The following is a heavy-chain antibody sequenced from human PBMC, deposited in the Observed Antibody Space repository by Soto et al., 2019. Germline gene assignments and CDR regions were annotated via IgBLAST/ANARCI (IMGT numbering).Heavy chain of an antibody. CDR3: AKGNLIVVVAATLDY. J-gene: IGHJ4*02. CDR1: GFTFSSYA. Sequence: GGSLRLSCAASGFTFSSYAMSWVRQAPGKGLEWVSAISGSGGSTYYADSVKGRFTISRDNSKNTLYLQMNSLRAEDTAVYYCAKGNLIVVVAATLDYWGQGNLVTVSS. V-gene: IGHV3-23*01. D-gene: IGHD2-15*01. CDR2: ISGSGGST.